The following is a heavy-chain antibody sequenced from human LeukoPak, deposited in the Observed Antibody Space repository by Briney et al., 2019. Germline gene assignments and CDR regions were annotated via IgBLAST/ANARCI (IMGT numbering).Heavy chain of an antibody. CDR2: IYHSGST. D-gene: IGHD6-13*01. Sequence: KPSETLSLTCTVSGYSISSGYYWGWIRQPPGKGLEWIGSIYHSGSTYYNPSLKSRVTISVDTSKNQFSLKLSSVTAADTAVYYCARVPAAAAGNWFDPWGQGTLVTVSS. J-gene: IGHJ5*02. V-gene: IGHV4-38-2*02. CDR3: ARVPAAAAGNWFDP. CDR1: GYSISSGYY.